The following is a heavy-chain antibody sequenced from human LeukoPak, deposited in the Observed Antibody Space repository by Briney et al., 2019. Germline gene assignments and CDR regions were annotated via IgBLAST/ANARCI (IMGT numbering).Heavy chain of an antibody. J-gene: IGHJ4*02. CDR1: GGSISSYY. D-gene: IGHD6-19*01. CDR2: INHSGST. Sequence: NPSETLSLTCTVSGGSISSYYWSWIRQPPGKGLEWIGEINHSGSTNYNPSLKSRVTISVDTSKNQFSLKLSSVTAADTAVYYCARRQWLVQKFDYWGQGTLVTVSS. V-gene: IGHV4-34*01. CDR3: ARRQWLVQKFDY.